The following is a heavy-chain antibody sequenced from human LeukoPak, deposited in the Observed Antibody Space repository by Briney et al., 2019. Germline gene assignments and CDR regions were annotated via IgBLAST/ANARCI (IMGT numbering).Heavy chain of an antibody. CDR2: IIPILGIA. D-gene: IGHD5-12*01. Sequence: SVKVSCKASGGTFSSYAISWVRQAPGQGLEWMGRIIPILGIANYAQKFQGRVTITADKSTSTAYMELSSLRSEDTAVYYCATARGVYSGYDLGVYYYGMDVWGQGTTVTVSS. J-gene: IGHJ6*02. V-gene: IGHV1-69*04. CDR3: ATARGVYSGYDLGVYYYGMDV. CDR1: GGTFSSYA.